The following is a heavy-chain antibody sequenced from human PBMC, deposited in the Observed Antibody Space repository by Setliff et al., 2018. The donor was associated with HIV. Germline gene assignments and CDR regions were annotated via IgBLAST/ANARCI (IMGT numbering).Heavy chain of an antibody. Sequence: GESLKISCETSGYSFTTHWIGWVRQMPGKGLEWMGVIYPGDSHTRYSPSFQGQVTISADKSISTAYLQWSSLKASDTAMYYCARRSGYDWGGAYYYGMDVWGQGTTVTVSS. CDR2: IYPGDSHT. D-gene: IGHD5-12*01. J-gene: IGHJ6*02. CDR3: ARRSGYDWGGAYYYGMDV. CDR1: GYSFTTHW. V-gene: IGHV5-51*01.